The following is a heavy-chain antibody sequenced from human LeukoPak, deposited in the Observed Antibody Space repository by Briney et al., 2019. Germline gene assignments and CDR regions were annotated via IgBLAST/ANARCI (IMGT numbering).Heavy chain of an antibody. D-gene: IGHD2-21*02. V-gene: IGHV3-7*01. CDR2: IKQDGTEK. CDR3: AGVGLLVNGAFDI. Sequence: PGESLRLSCAFTFTTYWLGWVRQPPGKGLEWVANIKQDGTEKYYVDSVKGRFTISRDNANNSLSLQMNSLTVEDTAVYYCAGVGLLVNGAFDIWGQGTLISVSS. J-gene: IGHJ3*02. CDR1: TFTTYW.